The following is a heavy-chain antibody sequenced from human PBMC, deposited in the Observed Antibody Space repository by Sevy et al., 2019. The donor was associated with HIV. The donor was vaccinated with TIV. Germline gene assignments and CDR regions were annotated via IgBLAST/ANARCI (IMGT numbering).Heavy chain of an antibody. V-gene: IGHV4-61*01. CDR3: ARVRGRDGYNWYFDY. CDR1: GGSVSSGSYY. CDR2: IYYSGST. J-gene: IGHJ4*02. Sequence: SETLSLTCTVSGGSVSSGSYYWSWIRQPPGKGLEWIGYIYYSGSTNYNPSLKSRVTISVDTSKNQFSLKLSSVTAADTAVYYCARVRGRDGYNWYFDYWGPGTLVTVSS. D-gene: IGHD5-12*01.